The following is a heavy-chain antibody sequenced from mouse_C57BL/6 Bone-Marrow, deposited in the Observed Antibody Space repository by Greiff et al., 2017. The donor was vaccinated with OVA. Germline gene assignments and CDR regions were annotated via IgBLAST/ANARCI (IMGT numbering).Heavy chain of an antibody. Sequence: EVQLQQSGPGLVKPSQSLSLTCSVTGYSIPSGYYWNWIRQFPGNKLEWMGYISYDGSNNYNPSLKNRISITRDPSKNQFFLKLNSVTTEDTATYYCASGIDSIWGQGTLVTVSA. D-gene: IGHD2-10*02. CDR2: ISYDGSN. CDR1: GYSIPSGYY. V-gene: IGHV3-6*01. CDR3: ASGIDSI. J-gene: IGHJ3*01.